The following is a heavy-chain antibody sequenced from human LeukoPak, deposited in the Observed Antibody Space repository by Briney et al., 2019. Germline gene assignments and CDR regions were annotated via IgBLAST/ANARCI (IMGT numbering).Heavy chain of an antibody. CDR2: IRSKANSYAT. D-gene: IGHD6-13*01. Sequence: PGGSLRLSCAASGFTFSGSAMHWVRQASGKGLEWVGRIRSKANSYATAYAASVKGRFTISRDDSKSTAYLQMNSLKTEDTAVYYCTSIAAAGTGHYYYYGMDVWGQGTTVTVSS. CDR3: TSIAAAGTGHYYYYGMDV. V-gene: IGHV3-73*01. CDR1: GFTFSGSA. J-gene: IGHJ6*02.